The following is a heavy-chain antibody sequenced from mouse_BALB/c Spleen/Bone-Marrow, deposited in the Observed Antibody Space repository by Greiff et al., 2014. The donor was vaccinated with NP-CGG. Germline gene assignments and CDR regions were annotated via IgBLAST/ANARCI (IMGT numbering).Heavy chain of an antibody. Sequence: EVQRVESGGGLVKPGGSLKLSCAASGFTFSSYAVSWVRQTPEKRLEWVATISSGGSYTYYADSVKGRFTISRDTAKNTLYLQMSSLRSEDTAIYYCARQDYYGSSPHWYFDVWGAGTTVTVSS. V-gene: IGHV5-9-3*01. CDR3: ARQDYYGSSPHWYFDV. J-gene: IGHJ1*01. CDR1: GFTFSSYA. CDR2: ISSGGSYT. D-gene: IGHD1-1*01.